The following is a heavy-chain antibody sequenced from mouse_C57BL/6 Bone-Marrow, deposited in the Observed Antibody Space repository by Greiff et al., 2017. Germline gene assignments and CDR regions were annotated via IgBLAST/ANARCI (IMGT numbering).Heavy chain of an antibody. CDR2: INPYNGGT. Sequence: EVQLQQSGPVLVKPGASVKMSCKASGYTFTDYYMNWVKQSHGKSLEWIGVINPYNGGTSYNQKFKGKATLTVDKSSSTAYMELNSLTSEDSAVYYCASKELGDFDYWGQGTTLTVSS. J-gene: IGHJ2*01. V-gene: IGHV1-19*01. CDR1: GYTFTDYY. CDR3: ASKELGDFDY. D-gene: IGHD4-1*01.